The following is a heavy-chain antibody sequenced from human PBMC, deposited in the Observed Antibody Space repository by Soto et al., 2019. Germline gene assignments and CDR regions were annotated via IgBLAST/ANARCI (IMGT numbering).Heavy chain of an antibody. CDR2: IKQDGSEK. J-gene: IGHJ4*02. Sequence: GGSLRLSCAASGFTFSSYWMSWVRQAPGKGLEWVANIKQDGSEKYYVDSVKGRFTISRDNAKNSLYLQMNSLRAEDTAVYYCAKELFAAAYAATSAFDLWGQGTLVTVSS. CDR3: AKELFAAAYAATSAFDL. D-gene: IGHD2-8*01. CDR1: GFTFSSYW. V-gene: IGHV3-7*01.